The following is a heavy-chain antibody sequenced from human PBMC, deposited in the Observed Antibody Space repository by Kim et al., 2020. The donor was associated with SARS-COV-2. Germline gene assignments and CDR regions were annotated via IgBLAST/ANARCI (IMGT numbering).Heavy chain of an antibody. Sequence: ASVKVSCKASGYTFTGYYMHWVRQAPGQGLEWMGWINPNSGGTNYAQKFQGRVTMTRDTSISTAYMELSRLRSDDTAVYYCARDLRYYDFSGWFDPWGQGTLVTVSS. CDR1: GYTFTGYY. D-gene: IGHD3-3*01. CDR2: INPNSGGT. J-gene: IGHJ5*02. V-gene: IGHV1-2*02. CDR3: ARDLRYYDFSGWFDP.